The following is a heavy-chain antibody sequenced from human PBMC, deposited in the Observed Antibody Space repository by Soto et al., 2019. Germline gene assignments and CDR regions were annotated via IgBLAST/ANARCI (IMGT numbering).Heavy chain of an antibody. D-gene: IGHD4-17*01. J-gene: IGHJ4*02. V-gene: IGHV3-23*01. CDR3: ASTTNYCFGY. CDR2: ISFSGDVA. Sequence: GRSLRLSCAASGFTFSGHGVSWVRKAPGKGLEWVTLISFSGDVAYYTDSVKGRFTISRDNSRNTLYLQMNALRADDTAVYYCASTTNYCFGYWGQGSLVTVSS. CDR1: GFTFSGHG.